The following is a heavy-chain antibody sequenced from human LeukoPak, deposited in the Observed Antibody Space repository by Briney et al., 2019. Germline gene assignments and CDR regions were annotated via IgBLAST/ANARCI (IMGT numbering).Heavy chain of an antibody. CDR1: GFTFSSYA. J-gene: IGHJ4*01. V-gene: IGHV3-23*01. CDR2: ISGSDGST. D-gene: IGHD2-21*02. CDR3: EKDLGGSGDYRPY. Sequence: PGGSLRLSSAASGFTFSSYAMSWVRQAPGKGLEWVSAISGSDGSTYYADSVKGRFTISRDNSKNTLYLQMNSLSAEDTAVYYCEKDLGGSGDYRPYWGQGSVVTVSS.